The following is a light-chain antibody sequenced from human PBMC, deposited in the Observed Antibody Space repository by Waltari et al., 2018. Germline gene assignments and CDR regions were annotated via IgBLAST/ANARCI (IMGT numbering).Light chain of an antibody. CDR1: SSNIGAGYD. J-gene: IGLJ2*01. CDR2: GNS. Sequence: QSVLTQPPSVSGAPGQRVTISCTGSSSNIGAGYDVHWYQQLPGTDPTLLIYGNSHRPSGVPDRFSGSKSGTSASLAITGLQAEDEADYYCQSYDSSLSVVVFGGGTKLTVL. V-gene: IGLV1-40*01. CDR3: QSYDSSLSVVV.